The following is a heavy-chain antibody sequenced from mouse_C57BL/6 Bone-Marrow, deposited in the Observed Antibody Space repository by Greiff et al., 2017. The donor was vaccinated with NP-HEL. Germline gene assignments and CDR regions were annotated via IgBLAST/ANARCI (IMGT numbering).Heavy chain of an antibody. D-gene: IGHD2-3*01. V-gene: IGHV1-26*01. CDR3: ARDGYYVYYFDY. J-gene: IGHJ2*01. Sequence: VQLQQSGPELVKPGASVKISCKASGYTFTDYYMNWVKQSHGKSLEWIGDINPKNGDTSYNQQFKGKATLTVDKSSSTAYMERRSLTSEDSAVYYCARDGYYVYYFDYWGQGTTLTVSS. CDR2: INPKNGDT. CDR1: GYTFTDYY.